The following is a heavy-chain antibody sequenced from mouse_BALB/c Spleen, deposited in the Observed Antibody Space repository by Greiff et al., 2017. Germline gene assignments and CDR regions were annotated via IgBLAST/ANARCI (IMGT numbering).Heavy chain of an antibody. Sequence: DVKLQESGPGLVKPSQSLSLTCTVTGYSITSDYAWNWIRQFPGNKLEWMGYISYSGSTSYNPSLKSRISITRDTSKNQFFLQLNSVTTEDTATYYCARSIYYYGSSYVSWFAYWGQGTLVTVSA. CDR3: ARSIYYYGSSYVSWFAY. V-gene: IGHV3-2*02. CDR1: GYSITSDYA. J-gene: IGHJ3*01. D-gene: IGHD1-1*01. CDR2: ISYSGST.